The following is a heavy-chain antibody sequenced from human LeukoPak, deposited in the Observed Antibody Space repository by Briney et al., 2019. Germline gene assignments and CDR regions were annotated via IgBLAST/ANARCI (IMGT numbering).Heavy chain of an antibody. CDR1: GGTFSSYA. V-gene: IGHV1-69*04. Sequence: SVKVSCKASGGTFSSYAISWVRQAPGQGLEWMGRIIPILGIANYAQKFQGRVTITADKSTSTAYMELSSLRSEDTAVYYCARILGRDGYSQTPDYWGQGTLVTVSS. J-gene: IGHJ4*02. D-gene: IGHD5-24*01. CDR2: IIPILGIA. CDR3: ARILGRDGYSQTPDY.